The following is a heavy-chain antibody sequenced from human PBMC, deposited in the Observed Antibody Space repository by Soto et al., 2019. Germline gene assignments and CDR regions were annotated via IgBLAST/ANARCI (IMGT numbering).Heavy chain of an antibody. D-gene: IGHD6-13*01. V-gene: IGHV1-18*04. CDR3: AREYSSSWYAWFDP. CDR1: GYTFTSYG. Sequence: PSVKLSCKASGYTFTSYGISWVRQAPGQGLEWMGWISAYNGNTNYAQKLQGRVTMTTDTSTSTAYMELRSLRSDDTAVYYCAREYSSSWYAWFDPWGQGTLVTVSS. J-gene: IGHJ5*02. CDR2: ISAYNGNT.